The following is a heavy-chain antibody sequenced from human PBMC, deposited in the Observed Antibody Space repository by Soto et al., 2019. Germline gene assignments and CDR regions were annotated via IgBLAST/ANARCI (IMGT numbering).Heavy chain of an antibody. J-gene: IGHJ4*02. V-gene: IGHV3-23*01. CDR3: AKGRGSGWAWYSDS. CDR1: GFTFKESA. D-gene: IGHD6-19*01. Sequence: PWGSLRLSCAASGFTFKESAMNWVRQAPGKGLEWVASISDTGASTWYAESVRGRLSISRENSKNTLYLQMNSLRGEDTAVYYCAKGRGSGWAWYSDSWGKGTLVTVSS. CDR2: ISDTGAST.